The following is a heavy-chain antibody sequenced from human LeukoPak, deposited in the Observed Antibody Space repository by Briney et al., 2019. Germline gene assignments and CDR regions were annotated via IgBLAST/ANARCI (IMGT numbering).Heavy chain of an antibody. V-gene: IGHV3-64*01. D-gene: IGHD3-16*01. CDR2: ISRNGGNT. J-gene: IGHJ4*02. CDR3: ARDPFGGATLDY. Sequence: PGGSLRLSCAASGFTFSSCAMHWVRQAPGKGLEYVSGISRNGGNTYYANSVKGRFTISRDNSKNTLHLQMGSLRAEDMAVYYCARDPFGGATLDYWGQGTLVTVSS. CDR1: GFTFSSCA.